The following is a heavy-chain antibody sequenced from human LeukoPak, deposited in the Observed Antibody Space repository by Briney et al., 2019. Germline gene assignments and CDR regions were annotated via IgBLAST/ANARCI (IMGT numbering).Heavy chain of an antibody. V-gene: IGHV4-59*01. CDR3: ARGHIIAADHFQH. Sequence: SETLSLTCTVSGGFISNYYWSWIRQPPGKGLEWIGYISYSGSTNYNPSLRSRVTISVDTSKNQFSLKLSSVTAADTAVYYCARGHIIAADHFQHWGQGTLVTVSS. D-gene: IGHD6-13*01. CDR2: ISYSGST. CDR1: GGFISNYY. J-gene: IGHJ1*01.